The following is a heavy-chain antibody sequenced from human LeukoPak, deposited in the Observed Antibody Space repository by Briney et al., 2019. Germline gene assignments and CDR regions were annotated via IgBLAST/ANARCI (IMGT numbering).Heavy chain of an antibody. V-gene: IGHV4-39*01. J-gene: IGHJ5*02. CDR1: GGSISSSSYY. CDR3: ARLGVPAVMGDWFDP. CDR2: IYYSGST. D-gene: IGHD2-2*01. Sequence: SETLSLTCTVSGGSISSSSYYWGWIRQPPGKGLERIGSIYYSGSTYYKPSLKSRVTISVDTPQNQFSLKLRSVTAADTAVYYCARLGVPAVMGDWFDPWGQGTLVTVSS.